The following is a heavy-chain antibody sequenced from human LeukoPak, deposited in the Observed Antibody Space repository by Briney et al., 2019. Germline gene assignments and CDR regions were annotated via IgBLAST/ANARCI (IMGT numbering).Heavy chain of an antibody. V-gene: IGHV3-21*01. CDR1: GFTFNTFN. J-gene: IGHJ4*02. Sequence: GGSLRLSCAASGFTFNTFNMNWVRQAPGKGLEWVSSITSGGDYIYYADSVKGRFTTSRDNAKSSLSLQLNSLRVEDTAVYYCARGHYDVLAASYKWTPDYWGQGTLVTVSS. CDR3: ARGHYDVLAASYKWTPDY. D-gene: IGHD3-9*01. CDR2: ITSGGDYI.